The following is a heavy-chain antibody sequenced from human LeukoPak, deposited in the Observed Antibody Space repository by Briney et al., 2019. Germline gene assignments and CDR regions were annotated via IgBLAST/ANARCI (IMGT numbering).Heavy chain of an antibody. CDR3: ARDISIAAAGY. Sequence: GASVNVSCKASGYTFTSYYMHWVRQAPGQGLEWMGIINPSGGSTSYAQKFQGRVTMTRDTSTSTVYMGLSSLRSEDTAVYYCARDISIAAAGYWGQGTLVTVSS. V-gene: IGHV1-46*01. CDR1: GYTFTSYY. J-gene: IGHJ4*02. CDR2: INPSGGST. D-gene: IGHD6-13*01.